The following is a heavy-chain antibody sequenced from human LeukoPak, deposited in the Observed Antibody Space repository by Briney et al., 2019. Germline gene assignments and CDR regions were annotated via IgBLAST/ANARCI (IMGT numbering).Heavy chain of an antibody. CDR3: ARVRGHSRSAFDI. Sequence: ASVKVSCKASGYTFTGYYMHWVRQAPGQGLEWMGWINPNSGGTNYAQKFQGRVTMTRDTSISTAYMELGRLRSDDTAVYYCARVRGHSRSAFDIWGQGTMVTVSS. D-gene: IGHD1-26*01. CDR2: INPNSGGT. J-gene: IGHJ3*02. CDR1: GYTFTGYY. V-gene: IGHV1-2*02.